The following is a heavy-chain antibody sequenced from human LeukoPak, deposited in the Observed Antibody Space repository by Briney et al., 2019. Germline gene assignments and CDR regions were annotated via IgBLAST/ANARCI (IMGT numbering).Heavy chain of an antibody. V-gene: IGHV3-21*01. CDR3: ARDRRYYFDY. J-gene: IGHJ4*02. CDR2: ISSSSSYI. CDR1: GFTFSNYA. Sequence: GGSLRLSCAASGFTFSNYAMSWVRQAPGKGLEWVSSISSSSSYIYYADSVKGRFTISRDNAKNSLCLQMNSLRAEDTAVYYCARDRRYYFDYWGQGTLVTVSS.